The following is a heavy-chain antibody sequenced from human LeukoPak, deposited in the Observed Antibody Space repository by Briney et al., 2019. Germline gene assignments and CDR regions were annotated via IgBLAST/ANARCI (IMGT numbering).Heavy chain of an antibody. Sequence: GGSLRLSCAASGFTVSSNYMSWVRQAPGKGLEWVSTIYDDNTYYADSVKGRFAISTDNSKNTLYLQMNSLRVEDTAVYFCAARKVRGVWFYLDYWGQGTLVTVSS. CDR2: IYDDNT. D-gene: IGHD3-10*01. J-gene: IGHJ4*02. CDR3: AARKVRGVWFYLDY. V-gene: IGHV3-53*01. CDR1: GFTVSSNY.